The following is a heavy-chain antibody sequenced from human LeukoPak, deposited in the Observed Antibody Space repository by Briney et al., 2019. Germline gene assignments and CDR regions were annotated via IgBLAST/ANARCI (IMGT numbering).Heavy chain of an antibody. V-gene: IGHV3-30*02. CDR1: GFTFSSYG. CDR3: AKGRGQSYPHYYFDS. J-gene: IGHJ4*02. CDR2: IRYDGSNK. Sequence: GGSLRLSCAASGFTFSSYGMHWVRQAPGKGLEWVAFIRYDGSNKYYADSVKGRFTISRDSSKNTLYLQMNSLRAEDTAVYYCAKGRGQSYPHYYFDSWGQGTLVTVSS. D-gene: IGHD5-18*01.